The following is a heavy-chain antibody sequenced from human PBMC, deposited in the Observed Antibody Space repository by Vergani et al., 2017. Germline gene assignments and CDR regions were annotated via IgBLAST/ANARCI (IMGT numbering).Heavy chain of an antibody. CDR3: AKYLRDSTDALTDS. V-gene: IGHV3-30*02. CDR2: IGKDGINT. J-gene: IGHJ4*02. CDR1: GFTFSNFG. D-gene: IGHD2-21*02. Sequence: QVQLVESAGGVVQPGGSLRLSCAASGFTFSNFGMHWFRQAPGKGLEWLGYIGKDGINTSYRDAVKGRFTVSIDNSKDILYLQMDSLRCEDTALYYCAKYLRDSTDALTDSWGGGTLVIVSS.